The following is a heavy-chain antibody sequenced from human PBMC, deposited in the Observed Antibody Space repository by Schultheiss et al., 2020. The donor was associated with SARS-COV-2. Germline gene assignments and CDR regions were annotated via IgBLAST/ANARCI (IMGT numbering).Heavy chain of an antibody. Sequence: GGSLRLSCAASGFTFSSYWMSWVRQAPGKGLEWVGRIKSKTDGGTTDYAAPVKGRFTISRDDSKNTLYLQMNSLKTEDTAVYYCTTDHGDNYGSIWGQGTMVTVSS. J-gene: IGHJ3*02. CDR1: GFTFSSYW. V-gene: IGHV3-15*01. CDR2: IKSKTDGGTT. CDR3: TTDHGDNYGSI. D-gene: IGHD3-10*01.